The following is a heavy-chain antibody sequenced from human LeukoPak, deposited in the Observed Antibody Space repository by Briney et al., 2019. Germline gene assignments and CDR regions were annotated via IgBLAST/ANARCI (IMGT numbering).Heavy chain of an antibody. V-gene: IGHV3-9*01. J-gene: IGHJ4*02. CDR2: ISWNSGSI. D-gene: IGHD3-10*01. CDR1: GFTFDDYA. Sequence: PGRSLRLSCAASGFTFDDYAMHWVRQAPGKGLEWVSGISWNSGSIGYADSVKGRFTISRDNAKNSLYLQMNSLRAEDTALYYCAKDNWYYYGSGSHSYIDYWGQGTLVTVSS. CDR3: AKDNWYYYGSGSHSYIDY.